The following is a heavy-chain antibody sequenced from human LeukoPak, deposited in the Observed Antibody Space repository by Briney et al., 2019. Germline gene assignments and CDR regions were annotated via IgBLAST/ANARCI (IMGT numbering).Heavy chain of an antibody. CDR3: ARRGLPVTRYGMDV. J-gene: IGHJ6*02. CDR2: VYYSGNT. CDR1: DGSISSSSYY. V-gene: IGHV4-39*01. D-gene: IGHD4-17*01. Sequence: SETLSLTCSVSDGSISSSSYYWVWIRQPPGKGLEWIGSVYYSGNTYYSPSLKSRITISVDTSRNQFSLKVTSVTAADTAVYYCARRGLPVTRYGMDVWGQGTTVTVSS.